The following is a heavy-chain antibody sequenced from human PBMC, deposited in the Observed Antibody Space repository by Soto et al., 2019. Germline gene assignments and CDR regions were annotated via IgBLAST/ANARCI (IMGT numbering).Heavy chain of an antibody. V-gene: IGHV3-23*01. CDR2: MSGSSSTT. CDR1: GLTFSNYA. D-gene: IGHD1-26*01. CDR3: ARGDLGVDY. Sequence: PGGSLRLSCATSGLTFSNYAMSWVRQAPGGGLEWVSSMSGSSSTTYYADSVRGRFTISRDRSKNTLYLQMSSLRAEDTALYYCARGDLGVDYWGQGTLVTVSS. J-gene: IGHJ4*02.